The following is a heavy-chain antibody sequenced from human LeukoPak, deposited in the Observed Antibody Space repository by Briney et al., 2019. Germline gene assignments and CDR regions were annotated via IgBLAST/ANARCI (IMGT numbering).Heavy chain of an antibody. CDR1: GHTFTGYY. D-gene: IGHD4-17*01. CDR3: ARSVATVTIDY. CDR2: INPNSGVT. V-gene: IGHV1-2*02. Sequence: GASLKVSSKASGHTFTGYYMHWVRQAPGQGLEWMGWINPNSGVTNYAQKFQGRVTMTRDTSISTAYMELSRLRSDDTAVYYCARSVATVTIDYWGQGTLVTVSS. J-gene: IGHJ4*02.